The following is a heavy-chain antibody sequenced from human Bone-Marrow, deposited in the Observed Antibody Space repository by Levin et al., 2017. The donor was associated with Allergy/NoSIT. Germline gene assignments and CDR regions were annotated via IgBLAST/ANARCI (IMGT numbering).Heavy chain of an antibody. CDR3: AKGNGLVPDGYFDF. J-gene: IGHJ4*02. CDR2: IGWNSANI. CDR1: GVSFTDAW. V-gene: IGHV3-9*01. D-gene: IGHD6-6*01. Sequence: GGSLRLSCAVSGVSFTDAWMNWVRQAPGKGLEWVSGIGWNSANIGYADSVKGRFTISRDNAKNSLYLQMHSLRPEDTAFYYCAKGNGLVPDGYFDFWGQGTLVAVSS.